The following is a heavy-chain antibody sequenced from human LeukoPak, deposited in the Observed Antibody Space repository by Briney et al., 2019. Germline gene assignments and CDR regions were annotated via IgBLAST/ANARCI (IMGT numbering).Heavy chain of an antibody. D-gene: IGHD6-19*01. CDR2: INHSGST. V-gene: IGHV4-34*01. CDR3: ARGQKQWDWFDP. J-gene: IGHJ5*02. CDR1: GGSFSGYY. Sequence: SETLSLTCAVYGGSFSGYYWSWIRQPPGKGLEWIGEINHSGSTNYNPSLKSRVTISVDTSKNQFSLKLGSVTAADTAVYYCARGQKQWDWFDPWGQGTLVTVSS.